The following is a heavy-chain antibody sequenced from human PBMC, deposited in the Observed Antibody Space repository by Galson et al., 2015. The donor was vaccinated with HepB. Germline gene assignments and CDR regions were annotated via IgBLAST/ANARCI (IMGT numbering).Heavy chain of an antibody. D-gene: IGHD1-26*01. CDR1: GFTFSSYT. J-gene: IGHJ4*02. CDR2: ISGSYTI. V-gene: IGHV3-48*02. Sequence: SLRLSCAASGFTFSSYTMNWVRQAPGKGLEWVSSISGSYTIYYADSVKGRFTIYRDNAKNSLYLQMNSLREEDTAVYYCARRSSGNSFDYWGRGTLVTVSS. CDR3: ARRSSGNSFDY.